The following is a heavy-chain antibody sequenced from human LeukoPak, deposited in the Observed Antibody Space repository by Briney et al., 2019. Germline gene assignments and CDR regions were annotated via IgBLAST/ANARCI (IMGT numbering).Heavy chain of an antibody. D-gene: IGHD2-8*01. J-gene: IGHJ3*02. V-gene: IGHV4-59*11. Sequence: PSETLSLTCTVSGGSISSHYWSWIRQPPGKGLEWIGYIYYSGSTNYNPSLKSRVTISVDTSKNQFSLKLSSVTAADTAVYYCARLRCTNGVCYSRDAFDIWGQGTMVTVSS. CDR2: IYYSGST. CDR3: ARLRCTNGVCYSRDAFDI. CDR1: GGSISSHY.